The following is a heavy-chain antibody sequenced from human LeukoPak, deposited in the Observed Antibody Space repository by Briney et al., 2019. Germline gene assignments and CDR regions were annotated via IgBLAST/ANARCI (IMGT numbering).Heavy chain of an antibody. D-gene: IGHD1-26*01. CDR1: GGSIRNYY. V-gene: IGHV4-4*07. CDR3: ARGAVGATAHVAFDS. Sequence: PSETLSLTCSVSGGSIRNYYWNWLRQAAGKELELIGRIHSSGTANYSPSLKSRVTMSIDTSKSQFSLRLSSVTAADTAVYYCARGAVGATAHVAFDSWGQGTMVTVSS. CDR2: IHSSGTA. J-gene: IGHJ3*02.